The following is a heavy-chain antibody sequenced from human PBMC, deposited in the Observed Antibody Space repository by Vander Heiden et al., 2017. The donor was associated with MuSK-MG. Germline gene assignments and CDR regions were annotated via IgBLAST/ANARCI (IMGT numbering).Heavy chain of an antibody. CDR3: ARDPVTIFGVVTRRWDYYYGMDV. J-gene: IGHJ6*02. Sequence: QVQLVQSGAEVKKPGSSVKVSCKASGGTFSSYAISWVRQAPGQGLEWMGGIIPIFGTANYAQKFQGRVTMTADESTSTAYMELSSLRSEDTAVYYCARDPVTIFGVVTRRWDYYYGMDVWGQGTTVTVSS. CDR2: IIPIFGTA. V-gene: IGHV1-69*01. D-gene: IGHD3-3*01. CDR1: GGTFSSYA.